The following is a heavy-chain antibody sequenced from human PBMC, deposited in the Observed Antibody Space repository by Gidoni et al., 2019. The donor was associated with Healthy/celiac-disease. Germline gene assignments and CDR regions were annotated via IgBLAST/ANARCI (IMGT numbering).Heavy chain of an antibody. J-gene: IGHJ5*02. D-gene: IGHD1-26*01. V-gene: IGHV3-23*01. Sequence: LEWVSAITGSGGSTYYADSVKGRFTISRDNSKNTLYLQMSSLRAEDTAVYYCAKANSGSLPEWFDPWGQGTLVTVSS. CDR2: ITGSGGST. CDR3: AKANSGSLPEWFDP.